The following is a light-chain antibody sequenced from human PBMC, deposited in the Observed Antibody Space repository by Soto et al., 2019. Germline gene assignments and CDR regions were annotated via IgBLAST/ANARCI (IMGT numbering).Light chain of an antibody. CDR1: QSIISW. CDR3: QQYNSFTWT. Sequence: DIQMTQSPSTLSASVGDRVTITFRASQSIISWLAWYQQKPGKAPKLLIYKASSLESGVPSRFSGSGYGTEFNLTISGLQPEDSATYYCQQYNSFTWTFGQGTKVDIK. V-gene: IGKV1-5*03. CDR2: KAS. J-gene: IGKJ1*01.